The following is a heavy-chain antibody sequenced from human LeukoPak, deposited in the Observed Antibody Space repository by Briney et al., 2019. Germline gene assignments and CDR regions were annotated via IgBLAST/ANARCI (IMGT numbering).Heavy chain of an antibody. CDR3: ARARGTMVRGAIRVGNNWFDP. CDR2: ISTYNGNT. Sequence: ASVKVSCKGSGYTFSSYGISWVRQAPGQGLEWMGWISTYNGNTNYAQKLQGRVTMTTDTSTSTAYMELRSLRSDDTAVYYCARARGTMVRGAIRVGNNWFDPWGQGTLVTVSS. J-gene: IGHJ5*02. D-gene: IGHD3-10*01. CDR1: GYTFSSYG. V-gene: IGHV1-18*01.